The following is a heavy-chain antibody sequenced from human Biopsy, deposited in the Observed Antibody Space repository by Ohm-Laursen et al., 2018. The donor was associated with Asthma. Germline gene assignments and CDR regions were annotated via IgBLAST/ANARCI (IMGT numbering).Heavy chain of an antibody. J-gene: IGHJ1*01. CDR3: ARTFHFWSPYHAEHYQL. V-gene: IGHV3-7*01. D-gene: IGHD3-3*02. Sequence: SLRLSCAVSGFTFGDYWMSWVRQVPGKGLEWVANIKHDGSEKNHVDSLEGRFTISRDNAKNSLYLQMNSLRAEDTAVYYCARTFHFWSPYHAEHYQLWGQGTLVTVSS. CDR1: GFTFGDYW. CDR2: IKHDGSEK.